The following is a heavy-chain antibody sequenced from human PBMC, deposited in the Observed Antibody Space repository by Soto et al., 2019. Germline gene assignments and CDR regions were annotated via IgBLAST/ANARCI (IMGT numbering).Heavy chain of an antibody. Sequence: EVLLVESGGGLVQPGGSLRLSCAASGFTFSSYWMYWVRQAPGKGLVWLSRINGDGSYTSYADSVKGRFTISRDNAKNTLYLQMHSLRAEDTALYYCARALGVMRAADYWGQGTLVTVSS. J-gene: IGHJ4*02. V-gene: IGHV3-74*01. CDR2: INGDGSYT. CDR1: GFTFSSYW. CDR3: ARALGVMRAADY. D-gene: IGHD3-16*01.